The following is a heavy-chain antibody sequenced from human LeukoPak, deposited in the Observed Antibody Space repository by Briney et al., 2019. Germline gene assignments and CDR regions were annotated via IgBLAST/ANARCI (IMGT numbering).Heavy chain of an antibody. CDR2: IKQDGSRK. V-gene: IGHV3-7*01. Sequence: QTGGSLRLSCAASGFTFGTHWMTWVRQAPGKGLEWVANIKQDGSRKDYVDSVKGRFTISRDNAENSLYLQMNSLRVEDTAVYYCARFGTRGDIISWGQGTLVTVSS. CDR1: GFTFGTHW. D-gene: IGHD2-21*02. J-gene: IGHJ4*02. CDR3: ARFGTRGDIIS.